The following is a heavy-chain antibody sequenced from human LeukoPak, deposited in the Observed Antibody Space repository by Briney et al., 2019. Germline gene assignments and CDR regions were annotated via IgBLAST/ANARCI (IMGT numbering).Heavy chain of an antibody. CDR2: IYYSGST. CDR3: ASFTMVRGEQFDY. V-gene: IGHV4-30-4*08. D-gene: IGHD3-10*01. J-gene: IGHJ4*02. CDR1: GGSISSGGYY. Sequence: SETLSLTCTVSGGSISSGGYYWSWIRQHPGKGLEWIGYIYYSGSTYYNPSLKSRVTISVDTSKNQFSLKLSSVTAADTAVYYCASFTMVRGEQFDYWGQGTLVTVSS.